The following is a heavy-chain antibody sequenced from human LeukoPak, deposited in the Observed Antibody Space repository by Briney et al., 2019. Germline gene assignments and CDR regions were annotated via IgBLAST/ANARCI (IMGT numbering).Heavy chain of an antibody. CDR2: INPNSGGT. D-gene: IGHD6-19*01. CDR1: GYTFTGYY. J-gene: IGHJ4*02. V-gene: IGHV1-2*02. Sequence: ASVKVSCKASGYTFTGYYMHWVRQAPGQGLEWMGWINPNSGGTNYAQKFQGRVTMTRDTSISTAYMELSRLRSDDTAVYYCARAMAVAGLEYYFDYWGQGTLVTVSS. CDR3: ARAMAVAGLEYYFDY.